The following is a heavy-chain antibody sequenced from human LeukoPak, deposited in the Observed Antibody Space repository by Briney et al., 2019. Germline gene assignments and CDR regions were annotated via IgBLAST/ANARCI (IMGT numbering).Heavy chain of an antibody. J-gene: IGHJ4*02. CDR1: GFTFSSHG. D-gene: IGHD2-2*01. CDR2: IPYDGSYQ. CDR3: AKDHADIVVLPGAHIDY. Sequence: GGSLRLSCAASGFTFSSHGMHWVRQAPGKGLEWLAVIPYDGSYQYYADSVKGRVTISRDNFKNTLYLQMNSLRADDTAVYYCAKDHADIVVLPGAHIDYWGQGTLVTVSS. V-gene: IGHV3-30*18.